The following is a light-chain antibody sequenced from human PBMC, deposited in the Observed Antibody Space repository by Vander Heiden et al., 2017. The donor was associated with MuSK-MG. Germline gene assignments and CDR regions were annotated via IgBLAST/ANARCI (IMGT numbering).Light chain of an antibody. V-gene: IGKV1-5*03. J-gene: IGKJ4*01. CDR1: QSISNW. Sequence: DIQMTQSPSTLSASVGDRVTITCRASQSISNWLAWYQHKPGKAPKLLIYKTSNLETGVPPRFSGSGSGTEFTLTISSLQPDDFATYYCQQDKSYPLTFGGGTKVEIK. CDR2: KTS. CDR3: QQDKSYPLT.